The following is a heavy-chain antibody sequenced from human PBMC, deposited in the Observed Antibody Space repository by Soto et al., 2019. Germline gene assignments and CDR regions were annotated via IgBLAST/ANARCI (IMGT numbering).Heavy chain of an antibody. D-gene: IGHD4-17*01. CDR3: ARGTTVEYSYYYGMDV. CDR2: IIPIFGTA. V-gene: IGHV1-69*13. J-gene: IGHJ6*02. Sequence: SVKVSCKASGGTFSSYAISWVRQAPGQGLEWMGGIIPIFGTANYAQKFQGRVTITADESTSTAYMELSSLRSEDTAVYYCARGTTVEYSYYYGMDVWGQGTTVTVSS. CDR1: GGTFSSYA.